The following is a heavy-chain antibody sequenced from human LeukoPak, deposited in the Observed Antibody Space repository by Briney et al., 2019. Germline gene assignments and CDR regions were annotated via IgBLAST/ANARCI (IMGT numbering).Heavy chain of an antibody. CDR3: VRVVQYYYGSGSHGVDY. J-gene: IGHJ4*02. V-gene: IGHV4-34*01. D-gene: IGHD3-10*01. Sequence: SETLSLTCAVYGGSFSGYYWSWIRQPPGKGLEWIGEINHSGSTNYNPSLKSRVTISVDTSKNQFSLKLSSVTAADTAVYYCVRVVQYYYGSGSHGVDYWGQGTLVTVSS. CDR2: INHSGST. CDR1: GGSFSGYY.